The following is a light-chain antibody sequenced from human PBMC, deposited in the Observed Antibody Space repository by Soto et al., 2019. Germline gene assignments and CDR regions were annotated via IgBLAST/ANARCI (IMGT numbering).Light chain of an antibody. CDR3: KSYAGSNTYV. CDR2: EVV. Sequence: QSVLTQPPSASGSPGQSVTISCTVTKSDIGVYDFVSWYQHHPGKAPRLIIYEVVQRPSGVPDRFSGSKSGNTASLTVSGLQAADEDDYFCKSYAGSNTYVFGSGTKVTVL. V-gene: IGLV2-8*01. CDR1: KSDIGVYDF. J-gene: IGLJ1*01.